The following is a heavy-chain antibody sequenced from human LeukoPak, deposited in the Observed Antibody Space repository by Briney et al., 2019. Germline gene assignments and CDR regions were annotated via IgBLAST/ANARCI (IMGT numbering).Heavy chain of an antibody. D-gene: IGHD5-18*01. V-gene: IGHV3-30-3*01. CDR2: ISYDGSNK. Sequence: GGSLRLSCAASGFTFSSYAMHWVRQAPGKGLEWVAVISYDGSNKYYADSAKGRFTISRDNSKNTLYLQMNSLRAEDTAVYYCARGPGYSYGSYWYFDLWGRGTLVTVSS. CDR3: ARGPGYSYGSYWYFDL. CDR1: GFTFSSYA. J-gene: IGHJ2*01.